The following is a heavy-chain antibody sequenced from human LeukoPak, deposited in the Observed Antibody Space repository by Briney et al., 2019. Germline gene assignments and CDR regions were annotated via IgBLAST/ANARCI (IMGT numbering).Heavy chain of an antibody. CDR1: GFTFTTYA. Sequence: GGSLRLSCAASGFTFTTYAMSWVRQAPGKGLEWVSSASKSDGTTYYADSVKGQLTISRDNSKNTLHLQMNGLRAEDTAVYYCARGSYGMDVWGQGTTVTVSS. CDR3: ARGSYGMDV. CDR2: ASKSDGTT. J-gene: IGHJ6*02. V-gene: IGHV3-23*01.